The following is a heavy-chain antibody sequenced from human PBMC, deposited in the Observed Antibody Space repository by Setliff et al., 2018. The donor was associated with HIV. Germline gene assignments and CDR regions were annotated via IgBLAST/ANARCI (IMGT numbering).Heavy chain of an antibody. Sequence: ASVKVSCKASGYTFTGYYMHWVRQAPGQGLEWMGRINPNSGGTNYAQKFQGRVTMTRDTSISTAYMELSRLRSDDTAVYYCARDWVTGTSGYYYYYMDVWGKGTTVTVS. V-gene: IGHV1-2*06. CDR1: GYTFTGYY. CDR3: ARDWVTGTSGYYYYYMDV. J-gene: IGHJ6*03. D-gene: IGHD6-19*01. CDR2: INPNSGGT.